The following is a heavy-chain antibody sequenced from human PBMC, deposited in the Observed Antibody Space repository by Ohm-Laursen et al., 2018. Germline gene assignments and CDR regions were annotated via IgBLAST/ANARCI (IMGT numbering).Heavy chain of an antibody. Sequence: GTLSLTCSLYSGSFGPYYWSWIRQPPGKGLEWIGEINHRGNTNYSPSLKSRVTMSVDTSRNHFSLELTSVTAADTAVYYCAREYSDDGGYRYDAFDVWGHGTVVTVSS. CDR2: INHRGNT. J-gene: IGHJ3*01. CDR1: SGSFGPYY. CDR3: AREYSDDGGYRYDAFDV. D-gene: IGHD2-15*01. V-gene: IGHV4-34*01.